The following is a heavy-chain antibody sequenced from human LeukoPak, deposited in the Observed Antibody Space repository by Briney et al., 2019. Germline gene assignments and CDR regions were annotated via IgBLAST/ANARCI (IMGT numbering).Heavy chain of an antibody. Sequence: ASVKVSCKASGYTFTGHYMHWVRQAPGQGLEWMGRINPNSGGTNYAQKFQGRVTMTRDTSISTAYMELSRLRSDDTAVYYCARMLYYDFWSGYYGPDAFDIWGQGTMVTVSS. V-gene: IGHV1-2*06. J-gene: IGHJ3*02. CDR1: GYTFTGHY. D-gene: IGHD3-3*01. CDR2: INPNSGGT. CDR3: ARMLYYDFWSGYYGPDAFDI.